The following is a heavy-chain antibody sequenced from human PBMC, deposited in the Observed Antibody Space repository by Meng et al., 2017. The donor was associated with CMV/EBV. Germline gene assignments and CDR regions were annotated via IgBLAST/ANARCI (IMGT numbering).Heavy chain of an antibody. CDR1: GFVFSRYG. CDR3: AKGFRELRDYSINTFDY. V-gene: IGHV3-30*02. Sequence: GESLKISCAASGFVFSRYGMHWVRQAPGNGLEWVAFIRNDGSNKYYADSVKGRFTIARDDSKNTLYLQMNSLRAEDTAVYYCAKGFRELRDYSINTFDYWGQGTLVTVSS. CDR2: IRNDGSNK. J-gene: IGHJ4*02. D-gene: IGHD2-15*01.